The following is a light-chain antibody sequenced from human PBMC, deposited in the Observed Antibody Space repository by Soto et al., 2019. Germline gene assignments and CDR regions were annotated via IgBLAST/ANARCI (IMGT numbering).Light chain of an antibody. J-gene: IGKJ5*01. CDR2: DAS. CDR1: QSISSY. CDR3: QQRSDRPPIT. Sequence: IVLTQSPETLSLSPGDRATLSCRASQSISSYLAWYQQKPGQSPRLLIYDASNRATGIPARFSGSGSGTDFTLTISSLEPEDFAVYYCQQRSDRPPITFGQGTRLEI. V-gene: IGKV3-11*01.